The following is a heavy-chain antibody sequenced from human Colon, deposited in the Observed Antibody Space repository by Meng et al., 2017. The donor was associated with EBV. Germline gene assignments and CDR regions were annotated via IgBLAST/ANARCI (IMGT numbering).Heavy chain of an antibody. CDR3: ASSDYYGSGSYYP. V-gene: IGHV4-4*02. D-gene: IGHD3-10*01. CDR2: IFHSGST. J-gene: IGHJ5*02. Sequence: GQLEVAGPGLVKAAGTLSLPIAVSGGSISSNNWWSWVRQPPGKGLEWIGEIFHSGSTKHNPSLKSRVTMSMDKSKNQFSLRLSSVTAADTAVYYCASSDYYGSGSYYPWGQGTLVTVSS. CDR1: GGSISSNNW.